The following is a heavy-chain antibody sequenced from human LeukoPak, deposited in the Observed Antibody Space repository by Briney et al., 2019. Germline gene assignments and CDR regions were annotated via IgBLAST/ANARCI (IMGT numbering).Heavy chain of an antibody. CDR2: INYSGTT. J-gene: IGHJ5*01. D-gene: IGHD4-17*01. CDR3: ARQDDQDHGDPNWFDS. V-gene: IGHV4-39*01. Sequence: PSETLSLTCSVSGGSISSSGYYWGWVRQSPGEGLEWIGSINYSGTTFYNPSLKSRVSISVDTSKNQFSLKVTSVTAADTAVYYCARQDDQDHGDPNWFDSWGQGTLVTVSS. CDR1: GGSISSSGYY.